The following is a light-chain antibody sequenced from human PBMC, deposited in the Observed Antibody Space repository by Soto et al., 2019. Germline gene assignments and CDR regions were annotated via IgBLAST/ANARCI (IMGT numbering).Light chain of an antibody. J-gene: IGKJ1*01. CDR1: QSISTW. CDR3: QQSRT. CDR2: DAS. V-gene: IGKV1-5*01. Sequence: DIQMTQSPSTLSASVGDRVTITCRASQSISTWLAWFQQKPGKAPDLLIYDASSLESGVPSRFSGSGSGTEFTLTISSLQPDDFATYYCQQSRTFGQGTKVDNK.